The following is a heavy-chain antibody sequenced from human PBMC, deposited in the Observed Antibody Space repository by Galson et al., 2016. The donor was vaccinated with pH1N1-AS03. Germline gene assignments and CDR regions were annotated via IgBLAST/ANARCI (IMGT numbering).Heavy chain of an antibody. CDR2: VSYDGSNK. D-gene: IGHD1-26*01. CDR1: GFTLSHYG. V-gene: IGHV3-30*01. Sequence: SLRLSCAASGFTLSHYGMHWVRQAPGKGLECVAVVSYDGSNKYYGDSVKGRFTISRDNSKNTLFLQVNGLRPEDTGVYYCARESRGVGAIEVGFDSWGQGTLVTVSS. CDR3: ARESRGVGAIEVGFDS. J-gene: IGHJ5*01.